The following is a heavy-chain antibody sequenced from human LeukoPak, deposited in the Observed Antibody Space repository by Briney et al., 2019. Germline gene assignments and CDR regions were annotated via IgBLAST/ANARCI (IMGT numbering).Heavy chain of an antibody. CDR3: ARVTSNYDFWSGYQYYFDY. CDR2: IYYSGST. J-gene: IGHJ4*02. CDR1: GGSISSYY. V-gene: IGHV4-59*01. D-gene: IGHD3-3*01. Sequence: PSETLSLTCTVSGGSISSYYWSWIRQPPGKGLEWIGYIYYSGSTNYNPSLKSRVTISVDTSKNQFSLKLSSVTAADAAVYYCARVTSNYDFWSGYQYYFDYWGQGTLVTVSS.